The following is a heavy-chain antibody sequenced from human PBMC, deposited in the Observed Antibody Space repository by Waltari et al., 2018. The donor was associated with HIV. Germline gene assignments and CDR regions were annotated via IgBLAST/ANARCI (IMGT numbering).Heavy chain of an antibody. J-gene: IGHJ4*02. CDR2: IYISGST. Sequence: QVQLQESGPGLVKPSETLSLTCTVSGGSISSYYWSWIRQPAGKGLEWIGRIYISGSTNYNPSRKSRVTMSVDTSKNQFSLKLSSVTAADTAVYYCTAYYYGSGGGNDYWGQGTLVTVSS. V-gene: IGHV4-4*07. CDR1: GGSISSYY. D-gene: IGHD3-10*01. CDR3: TAYYYGSGGGNDY.